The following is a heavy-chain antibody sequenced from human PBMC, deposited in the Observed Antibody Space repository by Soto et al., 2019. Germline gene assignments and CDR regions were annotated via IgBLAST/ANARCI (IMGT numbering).Heavy chain of an antibody. CDR3: ARDPADILTGYPDY. V-gene: IGHV3-33*01. CDR1: GFSFITCG. Sequence: PGGSLRLSCEASGFSFITCGIHFVRHSPGKGLEWVAAIFHDGSEKYYAHSVKGRFAISRDNSKNTLYLQMSSLRAEDTAVYYCARDPADILTGYPDYWGQGTLVTVSS. CDR2: IFHDGSEK. J-gene: IGHJ4*02. D-gene: IGHD3-9*01.